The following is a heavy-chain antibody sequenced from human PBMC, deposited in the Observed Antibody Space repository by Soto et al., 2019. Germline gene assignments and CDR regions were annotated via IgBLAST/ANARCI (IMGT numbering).Heavy chain of an antibody. V-gene: IGHV3-30-3*01. CDR1: GFTFSSYA. J-gene: IGHJ4*02. Sequence: QVQLVESGGGVDQPGRSLRLSCAASGFTFSSYAMHWVRQAPGKGLEWVAVISYDGSNKYYADSVKGRFTISRDNSKNTLYLQMNSLRAEDTAVYYCARSHDSSGYLDYWGQGTLVTVSS. CDR2: ISYDGSNK. CDR3: ARSHDSSGYLDY. D-gene: IGHD3-22*01.